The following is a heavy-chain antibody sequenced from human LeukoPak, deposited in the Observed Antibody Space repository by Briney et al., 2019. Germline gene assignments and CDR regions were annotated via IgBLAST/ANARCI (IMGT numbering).Heavy chain of an antibody. J-gene: IGHJ3*02. D-gene: IGHD3-3*01. V-gene: IGHV5-51*01. CDR2: IYPGDSDT. CDR1: GYSFTSYW. CDR3: ARHSRITIFGVVTFPDAFDI. Sequence: GESLKISCKGSGYSFTSYWIGWVRQMPGKGLEWMGIIYPGDSDTRYSPSFQGQVTISADKSISTAYLQWSSLKASDTAMYYCARHSRITIFGVVTFPDAFDIWGQGTMVTVSS.